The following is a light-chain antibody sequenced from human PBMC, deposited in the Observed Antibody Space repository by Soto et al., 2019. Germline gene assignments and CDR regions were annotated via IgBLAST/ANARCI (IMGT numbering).Light chain of an antibody. V-gene: IGLV1-44*01. CDR2: SNN. CDR3: AAWDDSLNAVV. Sequence: QSVLTQPPSGSGTPGQRVSLSCSGGSSNIGSNPVNWYQQLPGTAPKLLIYSNNQRPSGVPDRFSGSKSGTSASLAISGLQSEDEADYYCAAWDDSLNAVVFGGGTKVTVL. CDR1: SSNIGSNP. J-gene: IGLJ2*01.